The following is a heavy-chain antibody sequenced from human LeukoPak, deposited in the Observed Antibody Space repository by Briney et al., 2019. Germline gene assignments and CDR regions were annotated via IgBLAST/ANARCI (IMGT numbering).Heavy chain of an antibody. V-gene: IGHV3-74*03. CDR1: GFTFTNYW. Sequence: GGSLRLSCAASGFTFTNYWMHWVRQAPGGGRVWVFRINSAGSVTTYADSVKCRFTISRDNAKNTLLLQMHSLRTADTAVYSCASDRGALDYWGQGPRVTVSS. CDR2: INSAGSVT. J-gene: IGHJ4*02. CDR3: ASDRGALDY.